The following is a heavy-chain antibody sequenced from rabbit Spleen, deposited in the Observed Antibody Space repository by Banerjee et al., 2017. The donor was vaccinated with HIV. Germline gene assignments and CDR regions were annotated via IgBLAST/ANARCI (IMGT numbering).Heavy chain of an antibody. CDR1: GVSLNDKDV. Sequence: EQLEESGGGLVKPEGSLTLTCKASGVSLNDKDVMCWVRQAPGKGLQWIACIYGGSLVTTYYATWAKGRFTISKTSSTTVTLQMTSLTAADTATYFCARDFDFWGPGTLVTVS. V-gene: IGHV1S45*01. J-gene: IGHJ4*01. CDR2: IYGGSLVTT. CDR3: ARDFDF.